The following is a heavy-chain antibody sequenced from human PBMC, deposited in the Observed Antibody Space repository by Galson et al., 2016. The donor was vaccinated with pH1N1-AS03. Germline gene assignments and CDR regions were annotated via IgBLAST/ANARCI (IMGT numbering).Heavy chain of an antibody. CDR3: ARRGDTAAADPFDY. CDR1: GFTFSSYS. CDR2: ITSSSDII. J-gene: IGHJ4*02. Sequence: CAASGFTFSSYSMNWVRQAPGKGLEWVSSITSSSDIIYYAVSLKGRFTISRDNAKNSVYLQMNSLRAEDTALYYCARRGDTAAADPFDYWGQGTLVTVSS. D-gene: IGHD6-25*01. V-gene: IGHV3-21*01.